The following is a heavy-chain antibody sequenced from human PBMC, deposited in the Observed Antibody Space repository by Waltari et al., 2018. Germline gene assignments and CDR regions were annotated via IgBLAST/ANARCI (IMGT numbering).Heavy chain of an antibody. CDR1: GGTFSSYT. V-gene: IGHV1-69*02. D-gene: IGHD3-9*01. J-gene: IGHJ4*02. CDR3: ARVVNDILTMDY. Sequence: QVQLVQSGAEVKKPGSSVKVSCKASGGTFSSYTISWVRQAPGQGLEWMGRIIPSLGIANYAQKFQGRVTITADKATSTAYMELSSLRSEDTAVYYCARVVNDILTMDYWGQGTLVTVSS. CDR2: IIPSLGIA.